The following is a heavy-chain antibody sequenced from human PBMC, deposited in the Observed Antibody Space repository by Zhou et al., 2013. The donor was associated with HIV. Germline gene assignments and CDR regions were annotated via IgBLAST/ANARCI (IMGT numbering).Heavy chain of an antibody. Sequence: EVQLVESGGGSAQPGGSLRLSCAASGFTFSSHWMHWVRQSPGKGLVWVSRINGDGGSTSYADSVKGRFTISRDNAENTLFLQMNSLRAEDTALYYCARESYSYQPDYWGQGTLVTVSS. D-gene: IGHD3-16*02. J-gene: IGHJ4*02. CDR3: ARESYSYQPDY. CDR2: INGDGGST. V-gene: IGHV3-74*01. CDR1: GFTFSSHW.